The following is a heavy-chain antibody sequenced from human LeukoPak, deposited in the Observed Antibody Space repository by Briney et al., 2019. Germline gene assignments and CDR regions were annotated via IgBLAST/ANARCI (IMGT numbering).Heavy chain of an antibody. CDR3: AGGSGWLIDY. D-gene: IGHD6-19*01. Sequence: GVSLRLSCAASGITFSSFWMNWVRHTPGKGLEWVANIEGDGSEKNYMDSVKGRFTISRDNAKKSLHLQMNSLRAEDTGVYYCAGGSGWLIDYWGQGTLVTVSS. V-gene: IGHV3-7*03. CDR1: GITFSSFW. CDR2: IEGDGSEK. J-gene: IGHJ4*02.